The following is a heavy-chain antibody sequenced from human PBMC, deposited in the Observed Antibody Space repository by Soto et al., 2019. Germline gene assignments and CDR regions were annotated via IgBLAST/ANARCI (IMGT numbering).Heavy chain of an antibody. CDR2: ISISGDT. Sequence: GSLRLSCAASGFTFSTYDMHWVRQATGKGLEWVSAISISGDTYYPVSVKGRFTISRENVKNSLYLQMNNLRAGDTAVYYCARSMVTEDAFDIWGQGTMVTVSS. CDR3: ARSMVTEDAFDI. CDR1: GFTFSTYD. D-gene: IGHD4-17*01. J-gene: IGHJ3*02. V-gene: IGHV3-13*01.